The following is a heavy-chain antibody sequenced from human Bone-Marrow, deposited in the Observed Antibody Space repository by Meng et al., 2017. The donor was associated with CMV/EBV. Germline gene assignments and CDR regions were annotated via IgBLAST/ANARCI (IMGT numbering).Heavy chain of an antibody. D-gene: IGHD3-3*01. Sequence: TCTSYDSNWVRQATGQGLEWMGWMNPNSGNTGYAQKFRGRVTMTRNTSISTAYMELSSLRSEDTAVYYCARVRGNYDFWSSRRNWFDPWGQGTLVTVSS. CDR2: MNPNSGNT. CDR1: TCTSYD. J-gene: IGHJ5*02. CDR3: ARVRGNYDFWSSRRNWFDP. V-gene: IGHV1-8*01.